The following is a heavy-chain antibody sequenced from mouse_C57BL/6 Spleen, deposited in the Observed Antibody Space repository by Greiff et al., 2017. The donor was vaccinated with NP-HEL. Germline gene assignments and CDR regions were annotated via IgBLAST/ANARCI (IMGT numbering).Heavy chain of an antibody. CDR3: ARNRRYYAMDY. CDR1: GFSLTSYG. J-gene: IGHJ4*01. V-gene: IGHV2-2*01. CDR2: IWSGGSA. Sequence: QVQLKESGPGLVQPSQSLSITCTVSGFSLTSYGVHWVRQSPGKGLEWLGVIWSGGSAAYNAAFISRLSIRKDNAKSQVFFKMNSLQADDAAIYYCARNRRYYAMDYWGQGTSVTVSS.